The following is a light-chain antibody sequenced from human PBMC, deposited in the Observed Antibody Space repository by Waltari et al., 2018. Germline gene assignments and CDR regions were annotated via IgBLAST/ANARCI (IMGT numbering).Light chain of an antibody. CDR3: ATWDDRLTGVV. V-gene: IGLV1-44*01. CDR2: SND. Sequence: QSVLTQPPSAPGTPGQRVTISCSGSYSNTGSNIVPWYQQLPGTAPKLLIYSNDYRPSGVPARFSGSKSGTSASLAISGLQSEDEADYYCATWDDRLTGVVFGGGTRVTVL. J-gene: IGLJ2*01. CDR1: YSNTGSNI.